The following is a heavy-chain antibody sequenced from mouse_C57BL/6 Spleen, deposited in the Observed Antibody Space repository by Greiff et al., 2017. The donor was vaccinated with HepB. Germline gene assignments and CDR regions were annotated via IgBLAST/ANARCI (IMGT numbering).Heavy chain of an antibody. Sequence: LVESGPELVKPGASVKLSCKASGYTFTSYDINWVKQRPGQGLEWIGWIYPRDGSTKYNEKFKGKATLTVDTSSSTAYMELHSLTSEDSAVYFCARWYYYGSSYWYFDVWGTGTTVTVSS. CDR3: ARWYYYGSSYWYFDV. CDR2: IYPRDGST. V-gene: IGHV1-85*01. D-gene: IGHD1-1*01. J-gene: IGHJ1*03. CDR1: GYTFTSYD.